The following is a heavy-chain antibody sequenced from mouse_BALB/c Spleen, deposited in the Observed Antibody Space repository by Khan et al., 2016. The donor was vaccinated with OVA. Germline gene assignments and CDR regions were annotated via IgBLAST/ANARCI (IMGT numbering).Heavy chain of an antibody. Sequence: QVQLQQPGAELVRPGTSVKVSCKASGYAFTNYLIEWVKQRPGQGLEWIGVINPGSGGTNYNEKFKDKATLTADKSSSTAYMQLSSLTSDDSAVYFCSRSGYGFGAYWGPGTLVTVSA. CDR1: GYAFTNYL. D-gene: IGHD3-2*02. CDR3: SRSGYGFGAY. CDR2: INPGSGGT. J-gene: IGHJ3*01. V-gene: IGHV1-54*01.